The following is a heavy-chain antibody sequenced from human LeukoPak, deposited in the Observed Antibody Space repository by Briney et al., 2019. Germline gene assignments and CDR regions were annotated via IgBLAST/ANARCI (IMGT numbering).Heavy chain of an antibody. D-gene: IGHD3-3*01. J-gene: IGHJ6*03. Sequence: LPGGSLRLSCAASGFTFSSYGMHWVRQAPGKGLEWVAFIRYDGSNKYYADSVKGRFTISRDNSKNTLYLQMNSLRAEDTAVYYCAKGGLGYDFGYYYYMDVWGKGTTVTVSS. CDR1: GFTFSSYG. V-gene: IGHV3-30*02. CDR2: IRYDGSNK. CDR3: AKGGLGYDFGYYYYMDV.